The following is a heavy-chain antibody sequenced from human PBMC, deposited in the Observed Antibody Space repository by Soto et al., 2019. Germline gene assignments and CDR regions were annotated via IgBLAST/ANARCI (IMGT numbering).Heavy chain of an antibody. CDR1: GGSFSGYY. Sequence: QVQLQQWGAGLLKPSETLSLTCAVYGGSFSGYYWSWIRQPPGKGLEWIGEINHSGSTNYNPSLKSRVTISVDTSKNQVSMKLSSVTAADTAVYYCARGAAAAGTNWFDPWGQGTLVTVSS. J-gene: IGHJ5*02. CDR3: ARGAAAAGTNWFDP. D-gene: IGHD6-13*01. V-gene: IGHV4-34*01. CDR2: INHSGST.